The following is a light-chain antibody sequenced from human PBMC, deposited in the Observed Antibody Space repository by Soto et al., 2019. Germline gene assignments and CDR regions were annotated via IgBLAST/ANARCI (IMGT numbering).Light chain of an antibody. J-gene: IGLJ1*01. CDR2: YDD. CDR3: AAWDDSLNGYV. Sequence: QSVLTQPPSVSEAPRQRVTISCSGSSSNIGNSAVNWYQQLPGKAPKLLIYYDDLLPSGVSGRFSGSKSGTSASLAISGLQSEDEADYYCAAWDDSLNGYVFGTGTKVTVL. CDR1: SSNIGNSA. V-gene: IGLV1-36*01.